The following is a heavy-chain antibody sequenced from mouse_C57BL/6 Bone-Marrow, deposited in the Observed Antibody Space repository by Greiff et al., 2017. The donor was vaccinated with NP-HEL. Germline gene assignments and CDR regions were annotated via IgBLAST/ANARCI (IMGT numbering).Heavy chain of an antibody. Sequence: VQLQQSGAELARPGASVKLSCKASGYTFTSYGISWVKQRTGQGLEWIGEIYPRSGNTYYNEKFKGKATLTADKSSSTAYMELRSLTSEDSAVYFCARFAYYGSTHAMDYWGQGTSVTVSS. CDR3: ARFAYYGSTHAMDY. J-gene: IGHJ4*01. D-gene: IGHD1-1*01. CDR2: IYPRSGNT. V-gene: IGHV1-81*01. CDR1: GYTFTSYG.